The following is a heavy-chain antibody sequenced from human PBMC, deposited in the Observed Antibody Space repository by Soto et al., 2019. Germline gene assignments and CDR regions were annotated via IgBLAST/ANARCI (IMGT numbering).Heavy chain of an antibody. D-gene: IGHD5-18*01. V-gene: IGHV3-21*01. Sequence: ESGGGLVKPGGSLRLSCAASGFTFSSHSMNWVRQAPGKGLEWVSSISSSSSYIYYADSVKGRFTISRDNAKNSLYLQMNSLRAEDTAVYYCARDQPGYSYGYGLGYWGQGTLVTVSS. CDR2: ISSSSSYI. J-gene: IGHJ4*02. CDR3: ARDQPGYSYGYGLGY. CDR1: GFTFSSHS.